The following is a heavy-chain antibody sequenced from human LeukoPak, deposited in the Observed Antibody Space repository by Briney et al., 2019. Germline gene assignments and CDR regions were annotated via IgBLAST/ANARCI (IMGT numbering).Heavy chain of an antibody. CDR2: ITSGGDKT. Sequence: GGSLRLSSAASGSMFSSYPMSWVRQAPGKGLEWVSAITSGGDKTYYTHSVQGRFTISRDNFRSTLFLQMSTLSVEDTAVYYCAKENPVGGTNYFDYWGQGTLVTVSS. D-gene: IGHD1-26*01. CDR1: GSMFSSYP. J-gene: IGHJ4*02. CDR3: AKENPVGGTNYFDY. V-gene: IGHV3-23*01.